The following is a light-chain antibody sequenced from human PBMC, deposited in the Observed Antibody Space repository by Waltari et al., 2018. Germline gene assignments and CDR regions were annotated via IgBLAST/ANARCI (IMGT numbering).Light chain of an antibody. CDR2: KDS. V-gene: IGLV3-25*03. J-gene: IGLJ2*01. CDR3: QSADSSGSVV. Sequence: SFELTQPPSLSVSPGQTARITCSGDALSKQYAHWHQQRPGRAPILVIYKDSERPSGIPERFSGSSSGTTVTLTISGVQAEDEADDSCQSADSSGSVVFGGGTKLTVL. CDR1: ALSKQY.